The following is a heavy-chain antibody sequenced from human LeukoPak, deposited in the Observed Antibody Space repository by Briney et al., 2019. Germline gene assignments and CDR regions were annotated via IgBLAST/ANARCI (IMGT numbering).Heavy chain of an antibody. V-gene: IGHV3-74*03. CDR1: GFTFSSYW. D-gene: IGHD3-3*01. CDR2: INSEGSST. J-gene: IGHJ4*02. Sequence: PGGXLRLSCAASGFTFSSYWMHWVRHAPGKGRVWVSRINSEGSSTMYAECVKGRFTISRDKAKNTLYLQMNSLRAEDTAVYYCARLLEWLPLDYWGQGTLVTVSS. CDR3: ARLLEWLPLDY.